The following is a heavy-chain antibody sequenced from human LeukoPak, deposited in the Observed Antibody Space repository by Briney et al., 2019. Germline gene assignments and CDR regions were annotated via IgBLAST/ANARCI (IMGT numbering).Heavy chain of an antibody. J-gene: IGHJ4*02. Sequence: PGRSLRLSCAASGFTFDDYAMHWVRQAPGKGLEWVSGISWNSGSIGYADSVKGRFTISRDNAKNSLYLQMNSLRAEDTALYYCAKDTYQLPLWGLDYWGQGTLVTVSS. D-gene: IGHD2-2*01. V-gene: IGHV3-9*01. CDR2: ISWNSGSI. CDR1: GFTFDDYA. CDR3: AKDTYQLPLWGLDY.